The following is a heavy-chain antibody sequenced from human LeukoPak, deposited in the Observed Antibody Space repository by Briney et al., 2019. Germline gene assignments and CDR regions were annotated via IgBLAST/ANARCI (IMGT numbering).Heavy chain of an antibody. CDR3: AREGCSGGSCYIDY. Sequence: TGGSLRLSCAASGFTVSSNYMSWVRQAPGKGLEWVSVIYSGGSTYYADSVKGRFTISRHNSKNTLYLQMNSLRAEDTAVYYCAREGCSGGSCYIDYWGQGTLVTVSS. CDR1: GFTVSSNY. J-gene: IGHJ4*02. D-gene: IGHD2-15*01. V-gene: IGHV3-53*04. CDR2: IYSGGST.